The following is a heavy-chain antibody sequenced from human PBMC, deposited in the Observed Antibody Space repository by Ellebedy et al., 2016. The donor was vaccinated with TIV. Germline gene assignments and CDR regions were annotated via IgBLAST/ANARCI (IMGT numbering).Heavy chain of an antibody. J-gene: IGHJ4*02. V-gene: IGHV3-43*01. CDR3: ALIRGSGSYLDY. Sequence: GGSLRLXXAASGFTFGDYTMHWVRQAPGKGLEWVSLISWDGDSTYYADSVKGRFTISRDNSKNSLDLQMNSLRTEDTALYYCALIRGSGSYLDYWGQGTLVTVSS. D-gene: IGHD3-10*01. CDR2: ISWDGDST. CDR1: GFTFGDYT.